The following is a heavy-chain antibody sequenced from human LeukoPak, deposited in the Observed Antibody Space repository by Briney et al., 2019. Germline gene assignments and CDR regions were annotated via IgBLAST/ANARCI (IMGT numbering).Heavy chain of an antibody. CDR1: GITFSSYA. Sequence: GGSVRLSCAASGITFSSYAMSWVRQAPGKGLEWVSAISGSGGSTYYADSVKGRFTISRDNSKNTLYLQMNSLRAEDTAVYYCAKEIAYYDFWSGYPYYYYGMDVWGQGTTVTVSS. CDR3: AKEIAYYDFWSGYPYYYYGMDV. J-gene: IGHJ6*02. V-gene: IGHV3-23*01. CDR2: ISGSGGST. D-gene: IGHD3-3*01.